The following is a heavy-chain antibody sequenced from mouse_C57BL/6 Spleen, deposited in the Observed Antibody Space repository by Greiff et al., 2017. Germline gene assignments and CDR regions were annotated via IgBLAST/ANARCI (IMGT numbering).Heavy chain of an antibody. CDR1: GYSITSGYY. J-gene: IGHJ2*01. D-gene: IGHD4-1*01. CDR2: ISYDGSN. V-gene: IGHV3-6*01. Sequence: EVKLMESGPGLVKPSQSLSLTCSVTGYSITSGYYWNWIRQFPGNKLEWMGYISYDGSNNYNPSLKNRISITRDTSKNQFFLKLNSVTTEDTATYYCARGETGTDYWGQGTTLTVSS. CDR3: ARGETGTDY.